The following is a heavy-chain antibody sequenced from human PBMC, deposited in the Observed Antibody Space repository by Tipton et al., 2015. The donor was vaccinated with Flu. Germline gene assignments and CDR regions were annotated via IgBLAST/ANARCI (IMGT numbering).Heavy chain of an antibody. J-gene: IGHJ6*02. CDR1: GFGFRSYG. CDR2: IWYDGSKK. V-gene: IGHV3-33*01. D-gene: IGHD4-17*01. Sequence: QLVQSGGGVVQPGRSLRLSCAASGFGFRSYGMHWVRQAPGKGLEWVAKIWYDGSKKYYADSVKGRFTVSRDNSKNTLYLQVNSLRAEDTAVYHCARDRDFGDDASQYAMGVWGQGTTVIVSS. CDR3: ARDRDFGDDASQYAMGV.